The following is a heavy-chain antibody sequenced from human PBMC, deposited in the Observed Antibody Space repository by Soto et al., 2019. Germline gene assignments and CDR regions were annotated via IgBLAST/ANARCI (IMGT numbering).Heavy chain of an antibody. D-gene: IGHD3-9*01. CDR3: ARAGPGYSLDY. CDR1: RFTFSDYY. Sequence: QVQLVESGGGLVKPGGSLRLSCAASRFTFSDYYMNWIRQAPGKGLECISYISSSGSYRTYADSVKDRFTISRDNAKNSLFLQINDMRAEDRAVYYCARAGPGYSLDYWCQGTVVTVSS. CDR2: ISSSGSYR. J-gene: IGHJ4*02. V-gene: IGHV3-11*05.